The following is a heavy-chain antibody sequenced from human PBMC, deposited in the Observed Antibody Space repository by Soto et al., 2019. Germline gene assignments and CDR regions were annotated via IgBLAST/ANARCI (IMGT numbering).Heavy chain of an antibody. V-gene: IGHV3-7*03. CDR3: ARDCTVIVVGDGPFDI. CDR1: GLTFSSYW. J-gene: IGHJ3*02. D-gene: IGHD3-22*01. CDR2: IKQDGSEK. Sequence: GGSLRLSCVGSGLTFSSYWMSWVRQAPGKGLEWVANIKQDGSEKYYVDSVKGRFTISRDNAKNSLYLQMNSLRAEDTAVYYCARDCTVIVVGDGPFDIWGQGTMVTVSS.